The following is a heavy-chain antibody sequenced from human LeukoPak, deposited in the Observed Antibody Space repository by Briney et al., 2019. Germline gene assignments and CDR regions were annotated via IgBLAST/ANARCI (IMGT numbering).Heavy chain of an antibody. CDR2: ITPDKGKT. CDR1: GYTFSRYG. Sequence: ASVKVSCKSSGYTFSRYGISWLRQAPGQGLEWMGWITPDKGKTEYARKFQDRFTMTTDTSTSTAYMELRNLRSDDSAIYYCARDWGTERVIADNWGQGTLVTVSS. CDR3: ARDWGTERVIADN. D-gene: IGHD3-16*01. J-gene: IGHJ4*02. V-gene: IGHV1-18*01.